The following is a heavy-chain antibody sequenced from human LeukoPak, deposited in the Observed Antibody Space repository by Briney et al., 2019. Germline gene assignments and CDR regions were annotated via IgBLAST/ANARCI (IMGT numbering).Heavy chain of an antibody. Sequence: GGSLRLSCAASGFTFSSYSLNWVRQAPGKGLEWVSSITSGSDYIYYADSVRGRFTVSRDSAKNTLYLQMNSLRAEDTAVYYCAKDPATLRFYYYYYMDVWGKGTTVTVSS. CDR2: ITSGSDYI. J-gene: IGHJ6*03. CDR1: GFTFSSYS. CDR3: AKDPATLRFYYYYYMDV. D-gene: IGHD6-25*01. V-gene: IGHV3-21*01.